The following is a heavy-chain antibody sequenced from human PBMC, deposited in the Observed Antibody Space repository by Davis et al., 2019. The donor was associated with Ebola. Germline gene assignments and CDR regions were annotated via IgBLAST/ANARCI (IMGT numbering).Heavy chain of an antibody. CDR2: ISSSSSTI. CDR1: GFTFSSYS. Sequence: GESLKISCAASGFTFSSYSMNWVRQAPGKGLEWVSYISSSSSTIYYADSVKGRFTISRDNAKNSLYLQMNSLRDEDTAVYYCARARGYGGSPRLDYWGQGTLVTVSS. V-gene: IGHV3-48*02. J-gene: IGHJ4*02. D-gene: IGHD4-23*01. CDR3: ARARGYGGSPRLDY.